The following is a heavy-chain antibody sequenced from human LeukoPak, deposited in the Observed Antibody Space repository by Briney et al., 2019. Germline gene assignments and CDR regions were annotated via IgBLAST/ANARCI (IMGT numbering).Heavy chain of an antibody. CDR2: IFYTGRT. V-gene: IGHV4-59*01. CDR3: ARVYSYGEIWFDP. CDR1: GGSISSFF. Sequence: SETLSLTCTVSGGSISSFFWTWIRQPPGEGLEWIGHIFYTGRTTYSPSLKSRVTISIDTSKNQFSLKMSSVTAADTAVYYCARVYSYGEIWFDPWGHGTLVTVSS. D-gene: IGHD5-18*01. J-gene: IGHJ5*02.